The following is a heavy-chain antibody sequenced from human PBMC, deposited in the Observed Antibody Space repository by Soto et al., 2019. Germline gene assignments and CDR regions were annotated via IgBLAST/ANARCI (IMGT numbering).Heavy chain of an antibody. V-gene: IGHV1-69*01. CDR3: AREDKPGGYTPPGTSGFDS. Sequence: ASVKVSCKASGGTFSTYAISLVRQAPGQGLEWMGGIIPIYGTANYAQKFQGRLTMTADESTSTVYMELSSLRSDDTAVYYCAREDKPGGYTPPGTSGFDSWGQGTLVTVSS. J-gene: IGHJ4*02. CDR1: GGTFSTYA. D-gene: IGHD5-12*01. CDR2: IIPIYGTA.